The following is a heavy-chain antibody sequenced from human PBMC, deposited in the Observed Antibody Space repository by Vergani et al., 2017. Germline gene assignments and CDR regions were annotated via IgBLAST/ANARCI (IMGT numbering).Heavy chain of an antibody. Sequence: QVQLVQSGAEVKKPGSSVKVSCKASGGTFSSYTISWVRQAPGQGLEWMGRIIPILGIANYAQKFQGRVTITADKSTSTAYMELSSLRSEDTAVYYCAGASTIFGVVKNRGSMEGWGKGTTVTVSS. CDR1: GGTFSSYT. CDR3: AGASTIFGVVKNRGSMEG. CDR2: IIPILGIA. J-gene: IGHJ6*04. V-gene: IGHV1-69*02. D-gene: IGHD3-3*01.